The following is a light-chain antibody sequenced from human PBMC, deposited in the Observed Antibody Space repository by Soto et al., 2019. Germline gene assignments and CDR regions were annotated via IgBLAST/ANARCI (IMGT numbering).Light chain of an antibody. CDR2: DAS. V-gene: IGKV3-11*01. Sequence: EVVLTQFPGTLSLSPGERATLSCRASQSVSSYLAWYQQRRGQAPRLLIYDASNRATDIPARFSGSGSGTDFTLTISSLEPEDFAIFYCQQRSNWPPTFGQGTNLEIK. J-gene: IGKJ2*01. CDR1: QSVSSY. CDR3: QQRSNWPPT.